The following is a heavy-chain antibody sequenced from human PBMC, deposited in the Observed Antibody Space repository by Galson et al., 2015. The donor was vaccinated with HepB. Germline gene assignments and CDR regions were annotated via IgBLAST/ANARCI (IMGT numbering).Heavy chain of an antibody. V-gene: IGHV3-23*01. CDR2: ISGSGGST. CDR3: AKGDNSGYEEGVGYYYYGMDV. CDR1: GFTFSSYA. J-gene: IGHJ6*02. D-gene: IGHD5-12*01. Sequence: SLRLSCAASGFTFSSYAMSWVRQAPGKGLEWVSAISGSGGSTYYADSVKGRFTISRDNSKNTLYLQMNSLRAEDAAVYYCAKGDNSGYEEGVGYYYYGMDVWGQGTTVTVSS.